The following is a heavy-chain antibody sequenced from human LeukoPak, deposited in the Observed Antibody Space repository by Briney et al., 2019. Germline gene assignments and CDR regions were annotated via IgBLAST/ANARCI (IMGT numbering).Heavy chain of an antibody. CDR1: GGSFSGYY. Sequence: SETLSLTCAVYGGSFSGYYWSWVRQPPGKGLEWIGEINHSGSTNYNPSLKSRVTISVDTSKNQFSLKLSSVTAADTAVYYCARRAAAFGYWGQGTLVTVSS. D-gene: IGHD6-13*01. V-gene: IGHV4-34*01. J-gene: IGHJ4*02. CDR3: ARRAAAFGY. CDR2: INHSGST.